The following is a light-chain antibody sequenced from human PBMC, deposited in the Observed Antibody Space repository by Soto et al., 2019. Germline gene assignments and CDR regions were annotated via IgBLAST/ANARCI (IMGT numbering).Light chain of an antibody. Sequence: QSVLAQPRSASGTPGQRVTMSCSGGNSNSGSHTVTWYQHLPGTAPTLLIFSSNQRPSGAPARFSCSMCVTSVCLAICGLQSRYEGDYYSAACNDTRNGFSRFGTGAMSP. CDR2: SSN. CDR3: AACNDTRNGFSR. J-gene: IGLJ1*01. V-gene: IGLV1-44*01. CDR1: NSNSGSHT.